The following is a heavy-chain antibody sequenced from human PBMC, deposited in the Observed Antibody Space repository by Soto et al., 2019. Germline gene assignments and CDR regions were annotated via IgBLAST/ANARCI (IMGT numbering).Heavy chain of an antibody. J-gene: IGHJ4*02. V-gene: IGHV1-18*04. Sequence: QVKLVQSGAEVKKPGASVKVSCKASGYTFTIYGISWVRQAPGQVLEWMGWISGYNGNTDYAQNLQDRVTLTTDASTSSVYMELRSLRSDDTAVYYCAMVDYYDSSGYYGYWGQGNLLTVSS. CDR3: AMVDYYDSSGYYGY. D-gene: IGHD3-22*01. CDR1: GYTFTIYG. CDR2: ISGYNGNT.